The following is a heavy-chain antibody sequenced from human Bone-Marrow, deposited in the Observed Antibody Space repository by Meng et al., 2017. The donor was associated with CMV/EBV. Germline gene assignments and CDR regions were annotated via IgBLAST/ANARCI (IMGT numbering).Heavy chain of an antibody. CDR2: IYYSGST. V-gene: IGHV4-39*07. D-gene: IGHD3-22*01. J-gene: IGHJ4*02. CDR3: ARAEYFYDSSGLGRDPTYFDY. CDR1: GGSISSSSYY. Sequence: SETLSLTCTVSGGSISSSSYYWGWIRQPPGKGLEWIGSIYYSGSTYYNPSLKSRVTISVDTSKNQFSLKLSSVTAADTAVYYCARAEYFYDSSGLGRDPTYFDYWGRGTLVTVSS.